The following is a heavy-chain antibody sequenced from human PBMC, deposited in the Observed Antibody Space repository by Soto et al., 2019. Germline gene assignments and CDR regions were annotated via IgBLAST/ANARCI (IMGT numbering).Heavy chain of an antibody. CDR1: GFILNNYW. D-gene: IGHD3-10*01. CDR3: TRVVVGSSGQFDP. CDR2: ISSDGSTT. J-gene: IGHJ5*02. Sequence: GGSLRLSCAASGFILNNYWMHWVRQAPGKGLVWVSRISSDGSTTNYADSVKGRFTISRDNTKNTLYLQMNSLRAEDTAVYYCTRVVVGSSGQFDPWGQGTLVT. V-gene: IGHV3-74*01.